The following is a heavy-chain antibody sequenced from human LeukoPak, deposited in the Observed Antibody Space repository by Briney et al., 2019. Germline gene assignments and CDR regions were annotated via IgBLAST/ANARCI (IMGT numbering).Heavy chain of an antibody. CDR3: ARAFTVRSRIDY. CDR2: INPSGGST. V-gene: IGHV1-46*01. CDR1: GYTFTTYY. D-gene: IGHD4-11*01. J-gene: IGHJ4*02. Sequence: GASVKVSCKASGYTFTTYYMHWVRQAPGQGLEWMGIINPSGGSTTYAQKFQGRVTMTRDTSTSTVYMDLSSMRSEDTAVFFCARAFTVRSRIDYWGQGTLVTVSS.